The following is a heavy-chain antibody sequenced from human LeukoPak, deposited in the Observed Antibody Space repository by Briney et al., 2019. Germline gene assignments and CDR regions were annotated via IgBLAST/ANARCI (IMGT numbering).Heavy chain of an antibody. CDR1: GFTFSGSA. CDR2: IKQDGSEK. D-gene: IGHD6-13*01. J-gene: IGHJ4*02. Sequence: GGSLRLSCAASGFTFSGSALHWVRQAPGKGLEWVANIKQDGSEKYYVDSVKGRFTISRDNAKNSLYLQMNSLRAEDTAVYYCAKEYSSLFDSWGQGTLVTVSS. V-gene: IGHV3-7*01. CDR3: AKEYSSLFDS.